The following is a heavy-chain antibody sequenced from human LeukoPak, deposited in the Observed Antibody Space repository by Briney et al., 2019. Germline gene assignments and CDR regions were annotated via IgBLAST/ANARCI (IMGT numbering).Heavy chain of an antibody. CDR3: AKRSRRLTIVRGVPREDV. CDR1: GITFSNYA. CDR2: ISGSAHKI. D-gene: IGHD3-10*01. J-gene: IGHJ6*02. V-gene: IGHV3-23*01. Sequence: PGGSLRLSCVASGITFSNYAVSWVRQAPEKGLDWVSVISGSAHKIRYADSVKGRFTISRDNSKNTLYLQMNSLRAEDTAVYYCAKRSRRLTIVRGVPREDVWGQGTTVTVSS.